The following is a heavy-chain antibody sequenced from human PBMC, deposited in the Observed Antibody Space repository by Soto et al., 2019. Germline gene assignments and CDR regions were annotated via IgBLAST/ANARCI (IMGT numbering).Heavy chain of an antibody. CDR2: ITDSGST. J-gene: IGHJ5*02. CDR1: GGSISGGGYY. V-gene: IGHV4-31*02. CDR3: AKGPLYVWFDP. D-gene: IGHD2-2*02. Sequence: PSETLSFTCIVSGGSISGGGYYWSWIRQHPGKGLEWIGFITDSGSTYYNPSLKSRVTISVDTSRNQFSLNLNSVTAADTSVYYCAKGPLYVWFDPWGQGTLVTVSS.